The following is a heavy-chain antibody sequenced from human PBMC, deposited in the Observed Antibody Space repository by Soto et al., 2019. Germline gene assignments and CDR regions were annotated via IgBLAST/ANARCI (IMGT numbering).Heavy chain of an antibody. V-gene: IGHV1-69*12. CDR1: GGTFSSYA. CDR3: AGGIADSDWYFDL. D-gene: IGHD6-13*01. J-gene: IGHJ2*01. CDR2: IIPIFCTA. Sequence: QVQLVQSGAEVKKPGASVKVSCKASGGTFSSYAISWVRQAPGQGLEWRGGIIPIFCTANYAQKFQGRVTITADEPTRTAYMEVSSLRSEDTAVYYCAGGIADSDWYFDLWGRGTLVTVSS.